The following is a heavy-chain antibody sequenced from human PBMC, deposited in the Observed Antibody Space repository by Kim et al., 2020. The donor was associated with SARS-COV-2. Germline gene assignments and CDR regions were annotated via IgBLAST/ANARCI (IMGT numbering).Heavy chain of an antibody. J-gene: IGHJ4*02. CDR3: ASDLSSTGWFLRVFDY. V-gene: IGHV3-30*01. D-gene: IGHD6-19*01. Sequence: SVKGRFTISRDNSKNMVYLQMNSLRFEDTAVYYCASDLSSTGWFLRVFDYWGQGTLVTVSS.